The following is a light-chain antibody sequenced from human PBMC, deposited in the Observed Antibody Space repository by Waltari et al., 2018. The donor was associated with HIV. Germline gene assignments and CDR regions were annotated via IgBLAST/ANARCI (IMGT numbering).Light chain of an antibody. V-gene: IGLV1-44*01. CDR2: SNK. Sequence: QSVLTQPPSASGTPGQRVTISCSGGRSNIGTETVNWYQQLPGTAPKLLLYSNKQRPSGVPDRFSGSKSGTSASLAITGLQSEDEADYYCAAWDDTLNGHNYVFGTGTKVTVL. J-gene: IGLJ1*01. CDR1: RSNIGTET. CDR3: AAWDDTLNGHNYV.